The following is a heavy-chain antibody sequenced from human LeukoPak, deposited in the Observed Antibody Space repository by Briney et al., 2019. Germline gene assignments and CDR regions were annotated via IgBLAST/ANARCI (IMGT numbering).Heavy chain of an antibody. CDR1: GFTFSDYY. CDR3: ARGPYSLWKHYYYGMDV. J-gene: IGHJ6*02. CDR2: ISSSGSTI. V-gene: IGHV3-11*04. Sequence: GGSLRLSCAASGFTFSDYYMSWIRQAPGKGLEWVSYISSSGSTIYYADSVKGRFTISRDNSKNTLYLQMNSLRAEDTAVYYCARGPYSLWKHYYYGMDVWGQGTTVTVSS. D-gene: IGHD1-26*01.